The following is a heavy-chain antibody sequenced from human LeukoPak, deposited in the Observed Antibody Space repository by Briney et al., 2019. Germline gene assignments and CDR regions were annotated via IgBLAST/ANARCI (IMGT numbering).Heavy chain of an antibody. J-gene: IGHJ4*02. CDR3: AKDPRPSGFDSVGHY. Sequence: GGSLRLSCAASGFTFSSYGMHWVRQAPGKGLEWVAFIRYDGNNKYYEDSVRGRFTISRDNSENTPYLQMNSLRAEDTAVYYCAKDPRPSGFDSVGHYWGQGTLVTVSS. CDR2: IRYDGNNK. CDR1: GFTFSSYG. V-gene: IGHV3-30*02. D-gene: IGHD5/OR15-5a*01.